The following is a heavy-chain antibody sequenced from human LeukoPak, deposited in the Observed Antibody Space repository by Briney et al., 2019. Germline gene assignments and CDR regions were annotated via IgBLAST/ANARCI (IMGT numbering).Heavy chain of an antibody. D-gene: IGHD3-22*01. J-gene: IGHJ4*02. V-gene: IGHV3-30*18. CDR3: AKDSGYSDY. CDR2: ISYDGGNK. CDR1: GFTFSSYG. Sequence: GRSLRLSCAASGFTFSSYGMHWVRQAPGKGLEWVAVISYDGGNKYYADSVKGRFTISRDNSKNTLYLQMNSLRAEDTAVYYCAKDSGYSDYWGQGTLVTVSS.